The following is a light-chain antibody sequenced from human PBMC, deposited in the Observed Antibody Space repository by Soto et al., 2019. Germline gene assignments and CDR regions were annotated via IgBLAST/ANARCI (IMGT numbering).Light chain of an antibody. Sequence: DIQMTQSASSLSASVGDRVTITCQASQVISNYLNRYQQKPGKAPKLLIYDITTLEIGVPTRFSGSGSGTDFTFTITGLQPEDSATYYCQQYENLPYTFGQGTKLEI. CDR2: DIT. V-gene: IGKV1-33*01. CDR1: QVISNY. CDR3: QQYENLPYT. J-gene: IGKJ2*01.